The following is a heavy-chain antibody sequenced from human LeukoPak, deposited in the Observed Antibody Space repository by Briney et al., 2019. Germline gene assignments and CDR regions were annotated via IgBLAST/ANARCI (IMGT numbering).Heavy chain of an antibody. Sequence: PSETLSLTCAVSGGSISSSNWWSWVRQPPGKGLEWIGEIYHSGSTNYNPSLKSRVTISVDKSKNQFSLKLSSVTAADTAVYYCASSMGELLWFGESTIEYFQHWGQGTLVTVSS. CDR2: IYHSGST. J-gene: IGHJ1*01. V-gene: IGHV4-4*02. D-gene: IGHD3-10*01. CDR3: ASSMGELLWFGESTIEYFQH. CDR1: GGSISSSNW.